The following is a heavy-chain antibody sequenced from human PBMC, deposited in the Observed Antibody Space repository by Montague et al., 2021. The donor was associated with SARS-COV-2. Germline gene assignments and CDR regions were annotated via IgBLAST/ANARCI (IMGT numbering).Heavy chain of an antibody. V-gene: IGHV3-33*01. CDR1: GFSFSSYG. CDR3: ARDPTYGSGSFQSGFFDY. CDR2: IWYDGSNK. J-gene: IGHJ4*02. Sequence: SLRLSCAASGFSFSSYGMHWVRQAPGKGLEWVAVIWYDGSNKYYADSVKGRFTISRDNSENTLYLQMNSLRAEDTAVYYCARDPTYGSGSFQSGFFDYWGQGTLVTVSS. D-gene: IGHD3-10*01.